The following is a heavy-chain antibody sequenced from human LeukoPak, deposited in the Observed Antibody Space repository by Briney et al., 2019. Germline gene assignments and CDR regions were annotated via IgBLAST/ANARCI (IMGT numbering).Heavy chain of an antibody. V-gene: IGHV1-2*02. CDR3: ARDRYGDGFAHFDY. J-gene: IGHJ4*02. Sequence: ASVKVSCTSSGYTFTAYAMHWVRQAPGQGLEWMGWFSPSDGAKYAQKFQGRVTMTRDTSMSTAYMDLNRLTSDDTAVYFCARDRYGDGFAHFDYWGQGTLVTVSS. CDR2: FSPSDGA. CDR1: GYTFTAYA. D-gene: IGHD5-24*01.